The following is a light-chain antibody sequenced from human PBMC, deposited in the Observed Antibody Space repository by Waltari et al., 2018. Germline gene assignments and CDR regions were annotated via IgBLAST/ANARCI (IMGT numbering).Light chain of an antibody. CDR1: QSVRGS. V-gene: IGKV3-20*01. CDR2: GVS. J-gene: IGKJ1*01. CDR3: QHYVRLPAT. Sequence: DIVLTQSPGTLSLSPGERATLSCMASQSVRGSLAWYQQKAGQAPRLLSYGVSSRATGIPERFSGSGSGTDFSLTISRLEPEDFAVYYCQHYVRLPATFGQGTKVEIK.